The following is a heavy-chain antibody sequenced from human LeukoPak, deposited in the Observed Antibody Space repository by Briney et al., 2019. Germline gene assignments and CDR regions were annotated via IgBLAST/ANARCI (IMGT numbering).Heavy chain of an antibody. CDR1: GYSFTSHW. D-gene: IGHD3-10*01. CDR2: IYPGGSDT. V-gene: IGHV5-51*01. Sequence: GESLKISCRGSGYSFTSHWIGWVRQMPGKGLEWMGIIYPGGSDTRYSPSFQGQVTISADKSTSTAYLQWISLKASDTAMYYCARHYGSGRYDYWGQGTLVTVPS. J-gene: IGHJ4*02. CDR3: ARHYGSGRYDY.